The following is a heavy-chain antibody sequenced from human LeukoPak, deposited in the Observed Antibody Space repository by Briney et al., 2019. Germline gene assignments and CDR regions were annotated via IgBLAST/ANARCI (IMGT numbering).Heavy chain of an antibody. CDR3: ARDSGYSYGFGY. J-gene: IGHJ4*02. CDR2: IIPILGIA. Sequence: ASVKVSCKASGCTFSSYAITWVRQAPGQGLEWMGRIIPILGIANYAQKFQGRVTITADKSTSTAYMELSSLRSEDTAVYYCARDSGYSYGFGYWGQGTLVTVSS. CDR1: GCTFSSYA. V-gene: IGHV1-69*04. D-gene: IGHD5-18*01.